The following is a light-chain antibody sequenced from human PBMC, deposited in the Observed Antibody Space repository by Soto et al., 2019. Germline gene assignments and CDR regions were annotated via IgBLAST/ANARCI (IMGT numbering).Light chain of an antibody. V-gene: IGLV2-23*02. CDR2: EVN. J-gene: IGLJ2*01. CDR3: YSFAGFNTQ. CDR1: SSDIGSYDF. Sequence: QSVLTQPASVSGSPGQAITISCAGTSSDIGSYDFVSWHQQHPGKAPKLIIYEVNKRPSGISSRFSASKSGNTASLTISGLQADDEADYYCYSFAGFNTQFGGGTKLTVL.